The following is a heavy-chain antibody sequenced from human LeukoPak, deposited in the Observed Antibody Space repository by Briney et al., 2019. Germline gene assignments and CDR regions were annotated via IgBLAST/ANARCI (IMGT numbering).Heavy chain of an antibody. CDR2: ISYDGNNR. J-gene: IGHJ4*02. CDR1: GFTFSSFP. D-gene: IGHD5-18*01. V-gene: IGHV3-30*01. CDR3: AQGHSHTAMYF. Sequence: PGGSLRLSCAASGFTFSSFPMHWVRQAPGKGLEWVAAISYDGNNRYYADSVKGRFTNSRDNSKNTLYLQMNSLRVEDTAVYYCAQGHSHTAMYFWGQGTLVTVSS.